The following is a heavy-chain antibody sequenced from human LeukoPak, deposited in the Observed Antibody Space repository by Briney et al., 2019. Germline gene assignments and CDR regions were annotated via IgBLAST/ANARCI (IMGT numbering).Heavy chain of an antibody. J-gene: IGHJ6*03. Sequence: ASVKVSCKASGYTFTSYDINWVRQATGQGLEWMGWMNPNSGNTGYAQKFQGRVTMTRNTSISTAYMELSSLRSEDTAVYYCARESQTYYYMDVWGKGTTVTISS. CDR2: MNPNSGNT. V-gene: IGHV1-8*01. CDR1: GYTFTSYD. CDR3: ARESQTYYYMDV.